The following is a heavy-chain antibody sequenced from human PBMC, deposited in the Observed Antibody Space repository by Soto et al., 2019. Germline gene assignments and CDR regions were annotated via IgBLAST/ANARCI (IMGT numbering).Heavy chain of an antibody. Sequence: QVQLVESGGGVVQPGRSLRLSCAGSGFTFSSYAMVWVRQAPGKGLEWVAVISDDGSNKHYADSMKGRFTTFRDNAKNTLSLQMNSLRREVTALYYCARDRGSVGLIFDSWGQRTLVTVSS. CDR1: GFTFSSYA. D-gene: IGHD6-19*01. J-gene: IGHJ4*02. CDR2: ISDDGSNK. V-gene: IGHV3-30-3*01. CDR3: ARDRGSVGLIFDS.